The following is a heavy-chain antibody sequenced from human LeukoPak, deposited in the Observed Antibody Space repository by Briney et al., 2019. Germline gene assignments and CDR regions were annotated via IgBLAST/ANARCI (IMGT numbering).Heavy chain of an antibody. CDR1: GYIFTAYY. Sequence: ASVRLSCKASGYIFTAYYIHWARQVHGQGLEWMGWFNPNNGGTNYAQSFQGRVTLTRDTSTTTVYMELSGLNSDDTAVYYCTRGRGAAAAYWFDPWGQGTQVIVSS. CDR2: FNPNNGGT. V-gene: IGHV1-2*02. D-gene: IGHD3-16*01. CDR3: TRGRGAAAAYWFDP. J-gene: IGHJ5*02.